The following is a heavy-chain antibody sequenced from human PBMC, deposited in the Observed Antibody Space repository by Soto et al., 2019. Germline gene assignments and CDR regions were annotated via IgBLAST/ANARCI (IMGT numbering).Heavy chain of an antibody. CDR3: PRGSCYSYYSDY. J-gene: IGHJ4*02. CDR2: IIPIFGTA. Sequence: QVQLVQSWAEVKKPGSSVKVSCKASVGTFSSYAISWVRQAPGQGLEWMGGIIPIFGTANYAQKFQGRVTITAGESTSTADMELSSLGSDDTDVYYGPRGSCYSYYSDYWFQETLVTASS. V-gene: IGHV1-69*01. D-gene: IGHD5-18*01. CDR1: VGTFSSYA.